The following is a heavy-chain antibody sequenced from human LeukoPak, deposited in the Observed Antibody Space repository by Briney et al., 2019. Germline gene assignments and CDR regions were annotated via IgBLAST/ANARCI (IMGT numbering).Heavy chain of an antibody. CDR3: ARDRIIMVRGIEY. CDR1: GYTFTSYA. J-gene: IGHJ4*02. V-gene: IGHV1-3*01. D-gene: IGHD3-10*01. CDR2: INAGNGNT. Sequence: GASVTVSFKASGYTFTSYAMHWVRQAPGQRLEWMGWINAGNGNTKYSQKFQGRVTITRDTSASTAYMELSSLRSEDTAVYYCARDRIIMVRGIEYWGQGTLVTVSS.